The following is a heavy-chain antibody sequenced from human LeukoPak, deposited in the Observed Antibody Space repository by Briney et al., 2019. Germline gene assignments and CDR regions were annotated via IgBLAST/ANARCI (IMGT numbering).Heavy chain of an antibody. CDR2: VSGSGDNT. Sequence: GGSLRLSCAASGFTFNNYAMTWVRQAPGKGLEWVSVVSGSGDNTNYADSVKGRFTVSRDNSKNTLFLQMNSLRTEDTAVYFCARWGNDYSQFDSWGQGTLVTVS. V-gene: IGHV3-23*01. CDR1: GFTFNNYA. CDR3: ARWGNDYSQFDS. J-gene: IGHJ4*02. D-gene: IGHD4-11*01.